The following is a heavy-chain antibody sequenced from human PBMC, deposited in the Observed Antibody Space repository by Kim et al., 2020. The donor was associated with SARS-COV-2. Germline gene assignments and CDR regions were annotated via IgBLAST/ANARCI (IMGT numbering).Heavy chain of an antibody. V-gene: IGHV3-23*01. J-gene: IGHJ4*02. D-gene: IGHD4-17*01. Sequence: FTISRDNAKNTLYLQMNSLRAEDTAVYYCAKVDADITNEDYEDPTSPLDYWGQGTLVTVSS. CDR3: AKVDADITNEDYEDPTSPLDY.